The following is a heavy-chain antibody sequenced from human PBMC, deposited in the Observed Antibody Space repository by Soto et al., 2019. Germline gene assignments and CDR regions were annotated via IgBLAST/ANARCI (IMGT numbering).Heavy chain of an antibody. D-gene: IGHD5-18*01. V-gene: IGHV3-33*01. Sequence: GGSLRLSCAASGFTFSSYGMHWVRQAPGKGLEWVAVIWYDGSNKYYADSVKGRFTISRDNSKNTLYLQMNSLRAEDTAVYYCARELPAMVTFDYWGQGTLVTVSS. CDR1: GFTFSSYG. CDR2: IWYDGSNK. CDR3: ARELPAMVTFDY. J-gene: IGHJ4*02.